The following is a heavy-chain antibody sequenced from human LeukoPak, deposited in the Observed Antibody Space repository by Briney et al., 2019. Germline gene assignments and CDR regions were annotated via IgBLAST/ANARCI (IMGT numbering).Heavy chain of an antibody. D-gene: IGHD3-10*01. CDR2: INHSGST. J-gene: IGHJ4*02. CDR1: GGSISSSSYY. CDR3: ATVTELLWLHALDY. V-gene: IGHV4-39*07. Sequence: SSETLSLTCTVSGGSISSSSYYWGWIRQPPGKGLEWIGEINHSGSTNYNPSLKSRVTISLDTSKNQFSLKLTSVTAADTAVYYCATVTELLWLHALDYWGQGTLVTVSS.